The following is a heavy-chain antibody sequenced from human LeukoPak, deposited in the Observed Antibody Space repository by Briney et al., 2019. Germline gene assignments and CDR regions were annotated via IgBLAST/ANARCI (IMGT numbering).Heavy chain of an antibody. J-gene: IGHJ2*01. Sequence: SETLSLTCGLYGGSFCAIYWSWFRQSPGQGLVWIGELDECEIPYYNPSLKRPVTISVDTSKDQFSLKLSSVTAAGTAVYDCARGRKEEAVDSYFELWGRGTLVTVSS. V-gene: IGHV4-34*01. CDR3: ARGRKEEAVDSYFEL. D-gene: IGHD1-14*01. CDR2: LDECEIP. CDR1: GGSFCAIY.